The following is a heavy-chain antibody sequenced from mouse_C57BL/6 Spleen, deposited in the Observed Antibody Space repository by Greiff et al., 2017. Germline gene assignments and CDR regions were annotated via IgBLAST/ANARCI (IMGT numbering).Heavy chain of an antibody. CDR3: AGNYDSPFAY. J-gene: IGHJ3*01. D-gene: IGHD2-4*01. Sequence: QVQLQQSGAELVKPGASVKLSCKASGYTFPSYWMHWVKQRPGQGLEGIGMIHPNSGSTNYNEKFKSKATLTVDKSSSTAYMQHSSLTSEDSAVYYCAGNYDSPFAYWGQGTLVTVSA. CDR2: IHPNSGST. CDR1: GYTFPSYW. V-gene: IGHV1-64*01.